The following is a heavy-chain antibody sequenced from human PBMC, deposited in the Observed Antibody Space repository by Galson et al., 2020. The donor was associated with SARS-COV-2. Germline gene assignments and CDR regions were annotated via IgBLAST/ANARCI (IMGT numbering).Heavy chain of an antibody. D-gene: IGHD6-19*01. V-gene: IGHV4-39*01. CDR1: GGSITSSSYY. CDR3: ARGLAVAGSYFDN. Sequence: SETLSLTCTVSGGSITSSSYYWGWIRQSPGMGLEWIGNIYYTWNTYYNPSLKSRVTILVDTSKHQVSLRLNSVTAADTAVYFCARGLAVAGSYFDNWGQGTLVTVSS. J-gene: IGHJ4*02. CDR2: IYYTWNT.